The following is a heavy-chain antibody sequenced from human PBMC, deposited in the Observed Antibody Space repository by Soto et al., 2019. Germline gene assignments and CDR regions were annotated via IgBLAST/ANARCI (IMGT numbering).Heavy chain of an antibody. Sequence: EVQLVESGGGLVQPGGSLRLSCAASGFTFSSYWMHWVRQAPGKGLVWVSRINSDGSSTSYADSVKGRFTISRDNAKNTQYQQMNSSRADDTARYYCASLHQWEWPTFDYWGQGPLVTVS. CDR1: GFTFSSYW. CDR3: ASLHQWEWPTFDY. CDR2: INSDGSST. J-gene: IGHJ4*02. D-gene: IGHD3-3*01. V-gene: IGHV3-74*01.